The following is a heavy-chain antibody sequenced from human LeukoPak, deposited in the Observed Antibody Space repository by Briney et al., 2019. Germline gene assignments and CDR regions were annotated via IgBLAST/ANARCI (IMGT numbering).Heavy chain of an antibody. CDR2: IYSDNT. J-gene: IGHJ4*02. V-gene: IGHV3-53*01. CDR3: ARRAGAYSHPYDY. Sequence: GGSLRLSCAASGFTFSSNSMSWVRQAPGKGLEWVSFIYSDNTHYSDSVKGRFTISRDDSKNTLYLQMNSLRAEDTAVYYCARRAGAYSHPYDYWGQGTLVTVSS. CDR1: GFTFSSNS. D-gene: IGHD4/OR15-4a*01.